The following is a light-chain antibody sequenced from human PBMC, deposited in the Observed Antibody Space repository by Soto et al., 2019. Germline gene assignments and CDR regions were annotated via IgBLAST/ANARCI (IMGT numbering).Light chain of an antibody. J-gene: IGLJ3*02. V-gene: IGLV2-23*02. Sequence: QSALTQPASVSGSPGQSITISCTGTTSDAGSYDLVSWYQQHPGNAPKLMIFEVSKRPSGISHRFSGSKSGDTAYLTISGLQADDEADYCCCSYAGSGAFHWVFGGGTKLTVL. CDR3: CSYAGSGAFHWV. CDR1: TSDAGSYDL. CDR2: EVS.